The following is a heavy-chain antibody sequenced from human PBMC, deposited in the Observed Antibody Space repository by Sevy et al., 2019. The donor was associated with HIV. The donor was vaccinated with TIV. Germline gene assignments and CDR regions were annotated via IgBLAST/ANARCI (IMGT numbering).Heavy chain of an antibody. CDR3: ARLTTKPTSDLYGMDV. Sequence: ASVKVSCKASGYIFTDYYIHWVRQAPGQGLEWMAWINSDSGVTNYAQRFQGEVTVTRDTSLNTAYLDFSRLKSNDTAIYFCARLTTKPTSDLYGMDVWGQGTTVTVSS. CDR2: INSDSGVT. J-gene: IGHJ6*02. V-gene: IGHV1-2*02. D-gene: IGHD4-17*01. CDR1: GYIFTDYY.